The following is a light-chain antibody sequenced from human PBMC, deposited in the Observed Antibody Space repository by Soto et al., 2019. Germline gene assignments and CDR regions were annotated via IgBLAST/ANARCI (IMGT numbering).Light chain of an antibody. J-gene: IGKJ5*01. CDR2: AAS. V-gene: IGKV1-39*01. CDR1: QSISNY. Sequence: DIQMTQSASSLSASVGDRVTITCRASQSISNYLNWYQQKPGKAPNLLIHAASSLQSGVPPRFSGSGSGTDFTLTISSLQHADFATYFCQQSYRNPITFGQGTRLEIK. CDR3: QQSYRNPIT.